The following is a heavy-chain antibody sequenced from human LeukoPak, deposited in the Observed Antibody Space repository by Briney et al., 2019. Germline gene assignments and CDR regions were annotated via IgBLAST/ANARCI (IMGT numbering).Heavy chain of an antibody. CDR1: GGSISSYY. CDR2: IYTSGST. Sequence: SETLSLTCTVSGGSISSYYWSWIRQPAGKGLEWIGRIYTSGSTNYNPSLTSRVTMSVDTSKNQFSLKLSSVTAADTAVYYCARDPLYSSGWYALHNYYYYGMDVWGQGTTVTVSS. D-gene: IGHD6-19*01. J-gene: IGHJ6*02. V-gene: IGHV4-4*07. CDR3: ARDPLYSSGWYALHNYYYYGMDV.